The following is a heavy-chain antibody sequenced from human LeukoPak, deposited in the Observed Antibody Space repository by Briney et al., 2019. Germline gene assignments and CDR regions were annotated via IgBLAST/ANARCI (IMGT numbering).Heavy chain of an antibody. D-gene: IGHD3-10*01. J-gene: IGHJ3*02. CDR3: ARVGRESQKRVLAFDI. CDR2: IYHSGST. V-gene: IGHV4-38-2*02. CDR1: GSSISSGYY. Sequence: PSETLSLTCTVSGSSISSGYYWGWIRQPPGKGLEWIGSIYHSGSTYYNPSLKSRVTISVDTSKNQFSLKLSSVTAADTAVYYCARVGRESQKRVLAFDIWGQGTMVTVSS.